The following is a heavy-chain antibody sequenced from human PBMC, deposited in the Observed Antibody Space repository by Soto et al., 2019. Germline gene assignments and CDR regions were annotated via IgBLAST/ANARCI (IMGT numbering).Heavy chain of an antibody. CDR1: GFTFSSYA. Sequence: GGSLRLSCAASGFTFSSYAMHWVRQAPGKGLEWVAVISYDGSNKYYADSVKGRFTISRDNSKNTLYLQMNSLRAEDTAVYYCARDLHYYDSSGYPFDYWGQGTLVTVSS. CDR3: ARDLHYYDSSGYPFDY. D-gene: IGHD3-22*01. J-gene: IGHJ4*02. V-gene: IGHV3-30-3*01. CDR2: ISYDGSNK.